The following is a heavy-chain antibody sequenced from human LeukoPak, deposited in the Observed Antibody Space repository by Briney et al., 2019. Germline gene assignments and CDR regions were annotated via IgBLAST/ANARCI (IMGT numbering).Heavy chain of an antibody. CDR3: ARDLARITGTTGY. J-gene: IGHJ4*02. CDR2: ISSSSSTI. Sequence: GGSLRLSCAASGFTFSSYSMNWVRQAPGKGLEWVSYISSSSSTIYYADSVKGRFTISRDNAKNSLYLQINSLRAEDTAEYYCARDLARITGTTGYWGQGTLVTVSS. CDR1: GFTFSSYS. V-gene: IGHV3-48*01. D-gene: IGHD1-7*01.